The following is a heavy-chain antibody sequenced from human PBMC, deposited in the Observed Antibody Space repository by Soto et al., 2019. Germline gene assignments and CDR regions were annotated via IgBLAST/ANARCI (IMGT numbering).Heavy chain of an antibody. J-gene: IGHJ3*02. CDR3: ARRAFGSSRSFDI. CDR1: GLAFSSHP. Sequence: PGGSLRLSXAASGLAFSSHPMSWVRQAPERGLEWVSGISDSGGLTYNADSVKGRFTISRDNSKNTLYLQMNSLRAEDTALYYCARRAFGSSRSFDIWGQGTMVTVSS. V-gene: IGHV3-23*01. CDR2: ISDSGGLT. D-gene: IGHD6-6*01.